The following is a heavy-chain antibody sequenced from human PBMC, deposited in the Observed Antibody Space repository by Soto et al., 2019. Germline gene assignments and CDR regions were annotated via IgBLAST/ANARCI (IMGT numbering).Heavy chain of an antibody. CDR2: IYYSGST. J-gene: IGHJ5*02. Sequence: SETLSLTCTVSGGSISSGGYYWSWIRQHPGKGLEWIGYIYYSGSTYYNPSLKSRVTISADTSKNQFSLKLSSVTAADTAVYYCASGDSPGSGESWFDPWGQGTLVTVSS. CDR3: ASGDSPGSGESWFDP. D-gene: IGHD3-10*01. CDR1: GGSISSGGYY. V-gene: IGHV4-31*02.